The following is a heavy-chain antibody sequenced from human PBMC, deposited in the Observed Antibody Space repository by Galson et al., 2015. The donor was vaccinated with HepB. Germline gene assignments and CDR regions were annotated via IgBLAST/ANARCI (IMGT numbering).Heavy chain of an antibody. J-gene: IGHJ6*03. CDR2: MNPNSGNT. Sequence: SVKVSCKASGYTFTSYDINWVRQATGQGLEWMGWMNPNSGNTGYAQKFQGRVTMTRNTSISTAYMELSSLRSEDTAVYYCAVWSINWNYVLHYYYYMDVWGKGTTVTVSS. CDR3: AVWSINWNYVLHYYYYMDV. V-gene: IGHV1-8*01. CDR1: GYTFTSYD. D-gene: IGHD1-7*01.